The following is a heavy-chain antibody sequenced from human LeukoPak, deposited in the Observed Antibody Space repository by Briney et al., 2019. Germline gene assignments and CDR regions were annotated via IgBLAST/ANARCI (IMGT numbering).Heavy chain of an antibody. CDR2: ISWNSGKI. CDR1: GFTFDEYA. D-gene: IGHD3-3*01. Sequence: PGGSLRLSCAASGFTFDEYAMHWVRQAPGKGLEWVAGISWNSGKICHADSVKGRFTISRDNAKNSLYLQMNSLRAADMAVYYCAKDISPNYDSWVFHYWGEGTMLSVSS. CDR3: AKDISPNYDSWVFHY. J-gene: IGHJ4*02. V-gene: IGHV3-9*03.